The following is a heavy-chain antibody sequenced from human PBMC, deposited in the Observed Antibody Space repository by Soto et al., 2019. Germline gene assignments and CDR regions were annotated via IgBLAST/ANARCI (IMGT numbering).Heavy chain of an antibody. Sequence: GGSLRLSCAASGFTFSSYAMSWVRQAPGKGLEWVSAISGSGGSTYYADSVKGRFTISRDNSKNTLYLQMNSLRAEDTAVYYCAKGSGVLRFLEWLPAPYYMDVWCKGTTVTVSS. V-gene: IGHV3-23*01. CDR1: GFTFSSYA. J-gene: IGHJ6*03. D-gene: IGHD3-3*01. CDR2: ISGSGGST. CDR3: AKGSGVLRFLEWLPAPYYMDV.